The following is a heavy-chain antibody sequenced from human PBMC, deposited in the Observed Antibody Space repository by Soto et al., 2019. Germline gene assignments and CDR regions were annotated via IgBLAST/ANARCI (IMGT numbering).Heavy chain of an antibody. D-gene: IGHD7-27*01. Sequence: GGSLRLSCAASGFTFSNAWMSWVRQAPGKGLEWVDRIKSKTNGGTTDYAAPVKCRFTISRDDSKNTLYLQMNSLKTEDTAVYYCTAPTWGYWGQGTLVTVSS. J-gene: IGHJ4*02. CDR1: GFTFSNAW. CDR3: TAPTWGY. V-gene: IGHV3-15*01. CDR2: IKSKTNGGTT.